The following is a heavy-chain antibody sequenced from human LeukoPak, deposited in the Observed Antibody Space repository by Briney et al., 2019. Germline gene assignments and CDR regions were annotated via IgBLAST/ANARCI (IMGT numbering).Heavy chain of an antibody. V-gene: IGHV3-7*01. CDR2: IKEDGSMK. D-gene: IGHD3-10*01. CDR1: GFTFSSYA. J-gene: IGHJ4*02. CDR3: VRDRGSRAGSDY. Sequence: GGSLRLSCAASGFTFSSYAMNWVRLAPGKGLEGVAFIKEDGSMKYYVDSVKGRFTISRDNAQNSLYLQMNNLRVEDTAVYYCVRDRGSRAGSDYWGQGTRVTVSS.